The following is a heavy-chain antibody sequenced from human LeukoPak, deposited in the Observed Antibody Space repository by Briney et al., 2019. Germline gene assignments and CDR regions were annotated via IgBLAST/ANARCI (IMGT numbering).Heavy chain of an antibody. J-gene: IGHJ6*03. CDR2: IYTSGST. V-gene: IGHV4-4*09. CDR1: GGSISSYY. CDR3: AGKYCSSTSCSTRYYYYYYMDV. D-gene: IGHD2-2*01. Sequence: SETLSLTYTVSGGSISSYYWSWIRQPPGKGLEWIGYIYTSGSTNYNPSLKSRVTISVDTSKNQFSLKLSSVTAADTAVYYCAGKYCSSTSCSTRYYYYYYMDVWGKGTTVTVSS.